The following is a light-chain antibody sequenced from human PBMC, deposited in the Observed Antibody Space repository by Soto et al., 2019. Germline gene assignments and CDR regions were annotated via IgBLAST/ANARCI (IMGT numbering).Light chain of an antibody. V-gene: IGKV3-11*01. CDR3: QQRRNWPPLT. CDR2: HAS. J-gene: IGKJ4*01. Sequence: ETVLTQSPATLSLSPGETATLSCRASESVDIYLAWYQQKPGQAPRLLIYHASNRATGIPATFSGSGSGTDFPLSIRSLEPDDSAVYCCQQRRNWPPLTFGGGTRVEI. CDR1: ESVDIY.